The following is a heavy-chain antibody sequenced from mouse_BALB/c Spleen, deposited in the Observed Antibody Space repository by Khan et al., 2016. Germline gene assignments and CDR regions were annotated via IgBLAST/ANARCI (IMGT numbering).Heavy chain of an antibody. V-gene: IGHV4-1*02. J-gene: IGHJ3*01. Sequence: EVQLVESGGGLVQPGGSLKLSCAAAGFDFSRYWMTWVRQAPGKGLEWIGEINPDSSTINYTPSLKDKFIISRDNAKNTLYLQMSKVRSEDTALYDCARDGYYGWLAYWGQGTLVTVSA. D-gene: IGHD2-3*01. CDR2: INPDSSTI. CDR1: GFDFSRYW. CDR3: ARDGYYGWLAY.